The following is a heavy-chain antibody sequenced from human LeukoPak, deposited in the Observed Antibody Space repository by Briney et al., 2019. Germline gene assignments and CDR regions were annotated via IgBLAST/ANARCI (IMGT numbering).Heavy chain of an antibody. J-gene: IGHJ6*03. V-gene: IGHV3-23*02. D-gene: IGHD3-3*01. CDR1: GFTFSNYG. CDR3: AKIGRRYDFWTGYYEEEVDYMDV. CDR2: ISDSGGST. Sequence: PGGSLRLSCAASGFTFSNYGMSWVRQAPGKGLEWVSGISDSGGSTKYEVSVKGRFTISRDNYKDTLYLQMNSLGAEDTAVYYCAKIGRRYDFWTGYYEEEVDYMDVWGKGTTVTVSS.